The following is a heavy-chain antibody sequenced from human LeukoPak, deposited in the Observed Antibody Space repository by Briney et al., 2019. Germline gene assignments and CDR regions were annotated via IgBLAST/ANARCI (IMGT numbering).Heavy chain of an antibody. Sequence: GGSLRLSCAAAGFTFSSHWMHWVRQAPEKGLVWVPRINSDGRTTGYADSVKGRFTISRDNAKNTLYLQMNGLRAEDTAVYYCARVPLRAVAGPHPHLDYWGQGTLVTVPS. CDR1: GFTFSSHW. CDR2: INSDGRTT. J-gene: IGHJ4*02. CDR3: ARVPLRAVAGPHPHLDY. V-gene: IGHV3-74*01. D-gene: IGHD6-19*01.